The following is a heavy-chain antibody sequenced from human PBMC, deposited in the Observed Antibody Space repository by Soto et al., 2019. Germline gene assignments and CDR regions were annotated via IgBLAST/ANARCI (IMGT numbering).Heavy chain of an antibody. CDR1: GGSMSSSNW. Sequence: SETLSLTCTVSGGSMSSSNWWNWVRQSPGKGLEWIGEAHHSGRTNYNPSLKSRDTISVDKSKNHFSLKLSSVTAADTAVYYCARSEATGLDYWGQGTLVTVSS. V-gene: IGHV4-4*02. D-gene: IGHD1-26*01. J-gene: IGHJ4*02. CDR2: AHHSGRT. CDR3: ARSEATGLDY.